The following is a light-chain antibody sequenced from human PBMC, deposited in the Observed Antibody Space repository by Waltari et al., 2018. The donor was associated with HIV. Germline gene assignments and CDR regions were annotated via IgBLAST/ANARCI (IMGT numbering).Light chain of an antibody. CDR3: NSRDDIGHWF. CDR1: SVRTYY. V-gene: IGLV3-19*01. J-gene: IGLJ3*02. CDR2: GTN. Sequence: SSELTQYPAVSVALGQTVRITCKGASVRTYYASWYQQNPGQAPVLVFYGTNNRPSGIPDRFSGSTSGDTASLTITGAQAEDEADYYCNSRDDIGHWFFGAGTKVTVL.